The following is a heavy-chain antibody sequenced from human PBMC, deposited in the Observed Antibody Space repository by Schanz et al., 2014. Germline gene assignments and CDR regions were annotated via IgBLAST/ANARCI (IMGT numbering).Heavy chain of an antibody. CDR3: VRDRGFCANDICWLRYYMDV. CDR2: IKQEGDEK. D-gene: IGHD2-8*01. Sequence: EGQLVESGGGLVQPGGSLRLSCVVSGFNFRNYWMSWVLQAPGKGLAWVASIKQEGDEKNYVDSVKGRFTISRDNAKNSLFLQMNSLRADDAAVYYCVRDRGFCANDICWLRYYMDVWGNGTTVTVSS. J-gene: IGHJ6*03. CDR1: GFNFRNYW. V-gene: IGHV3-7*01.